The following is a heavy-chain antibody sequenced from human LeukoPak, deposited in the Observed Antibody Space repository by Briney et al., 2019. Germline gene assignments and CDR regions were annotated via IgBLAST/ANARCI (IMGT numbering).Heavy chain of an antibody. CDR3: AKDQSYYGSGSYCYFDH. D-gene: IGHD3-10*01. V-gene: IGHV3-33*06. CDR2: IWYDGSSK. CDR1: EFTFSSFG. J-gene: IGHJ4*02. Sequence: GGSLRLSCAASEFTFSSFGMHWVRQAPGKGLEWVAVIWYDGSSKYYADSVKGRFTISRDNSKNTLYLQMNSLRAEDTAVYFCAKDQSYYGSGSYCYFDHWGQGTLVTVSS.